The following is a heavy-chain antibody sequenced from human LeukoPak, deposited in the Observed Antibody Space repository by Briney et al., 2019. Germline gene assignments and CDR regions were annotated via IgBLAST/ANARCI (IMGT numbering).Heavy chain of an antibody. V-gene: IGHV1-2*02. Sequence: ASVKVSCKASGYTFTGYYMHWVRQAPGQGLEWMGWINPNSGGTNYAQKFQGRVTMTRDTSTSTAYMELSRLRSDDTAVYYCARPGDCSSTSCYYFGFDPWGQGTLVTVSS. J-gene: IGHJ5*02. D-gene: IGHD2-2*01. CDR1: GYTFTGYY. CDR3: ARPGDCSSTSCYYFGFDP. CDR2: INPNSGGT.